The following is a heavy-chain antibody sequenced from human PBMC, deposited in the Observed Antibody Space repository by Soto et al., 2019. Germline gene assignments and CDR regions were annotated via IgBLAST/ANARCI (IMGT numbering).Heavy chain of an antibody. J-gene: IGHJ4*02. Sequence: QVQLQESGPGLVKPSQALALTCTVSGGSISSGTYYWSWIRQHPGKGLEWIGYISGSGSTYYSPSLKSRVLMSIETSENQFSLRLTSVTAADTAVYYCARDQGYTYGYSFDFWGQGALVTVSS. CDR2: ISGSGST. D-gene: IGHD5-18*01. CDR1: GGSISSGTYY. V-gene: IGHV4-31*03. CDR3: ARDQGYTYGYSFDF.